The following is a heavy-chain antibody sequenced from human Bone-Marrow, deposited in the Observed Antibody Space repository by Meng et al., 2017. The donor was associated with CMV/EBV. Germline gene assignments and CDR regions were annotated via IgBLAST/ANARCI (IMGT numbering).Heavy chain of an antibody. CDR1: TFSDHY. CDR3: ARAVLESGWRMIDY. Sequence: TFSDHYIDWVRQAPEKGLEWVGRTRNKANSDTTEYAASVKGRFAISRDDSKNSLYLQMNSLKTEDTAVYYCARAVLESGWRMIDYWGQGTLVTVSS. V-gene: IGHV3-72*01. CDR2: TRNKANSDTT. J-gene: IGHJ4*02. D-gene: IGHD6-19*01.